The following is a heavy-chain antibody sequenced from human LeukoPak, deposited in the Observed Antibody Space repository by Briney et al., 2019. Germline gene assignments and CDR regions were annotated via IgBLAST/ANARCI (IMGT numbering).Heavy chain of an antibody. CDR1: GGSISSYY. CDR2: INHSGST. D-gene: IGHD3-10*01. Sequence: PSETLSLTCTVSGGSISSYYWSWIRQPPGKGLEWIGEINHSGSTNYNPSLKSRVTISVDTSKNQFSLKLSSVTAADTAVYYCARGRVLLWFGELLTALYNWFDPWGQGTLVTVSS. J-gene: IGHJ5*02. V-gene: IGHV4-34*01. CDR3: ARGRVLLWFGELLTALYNWFDP.